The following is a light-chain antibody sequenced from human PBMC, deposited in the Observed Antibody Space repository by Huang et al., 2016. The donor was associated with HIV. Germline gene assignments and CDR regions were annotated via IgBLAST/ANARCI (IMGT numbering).Light chain of an antibody. Sequence: IVMTQSPATLSVSPGECATLSCRASQRVSRNLAWYQQRHGQAPRLLIYGASTRATDIPARFGGSGSGTECTLTISSLQSDEFAVYYCQQYHNWPPLTFGGGSKVGIK. CDR3: QQYHNWPPLT. CDR2: GAS. CDR1: QRVSRN. V-gene: IGKV3-15*01. J-gene: IGKJ4*01.